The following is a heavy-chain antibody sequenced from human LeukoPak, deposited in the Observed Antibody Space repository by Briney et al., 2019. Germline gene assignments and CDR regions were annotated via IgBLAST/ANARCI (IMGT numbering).Heavy chain of an antibody. Sequence: SETLSLTCTVSGGSISSYYWSWLRQPAGKGLEWIGRIYTSGSTNYNPSLKSRVTMSVDTSKNQCSLKLSSVTAADTAVYYCARDQSGYDPPHYYYYYGMDVWGQGTTVTVSS. CDR1: GGSISSYY. CDR2: IYTSGST. D-gene: IGHD5-12*01. V-gene: IGHV4-4*07. CDR3: ARDQSGYDPPHYYYYYGMDV. J-gene: IGHJ6*02.